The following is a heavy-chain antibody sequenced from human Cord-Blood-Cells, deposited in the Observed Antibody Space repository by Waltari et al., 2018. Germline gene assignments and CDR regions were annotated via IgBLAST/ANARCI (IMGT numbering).Heavy chain of an antibody. Sequence: EVQLVESGGGLVKPGGSLRLSCAASGSTFSSYSMNWVRQAPGKGLEWVSSISSSSSYIYYADSVKGRFTISRDNAKNSLYLQMNSLRAEDTAVYYCARVFYGSGIFDYWGQGTLVTVSS. CDR2: ISSSSSYI. CDR1: GSTFSSYS. V-gene: IGHV3-21*01. CDR3: ARVFYGSGIFDY. J-gene: IGHJ4*02. D-gene: IGHD3-10*01.